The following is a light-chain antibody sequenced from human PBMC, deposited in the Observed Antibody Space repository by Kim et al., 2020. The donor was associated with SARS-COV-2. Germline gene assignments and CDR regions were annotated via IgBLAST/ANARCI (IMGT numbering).Light chain of an antibody. CDR1: KLGDKY. V-gene: IGLV3-1*01. Sequence: SYELTQPPSVSVSPGQTASITCSGDKLGDKYACWYQQKPGQSPVLVIYQDSKRPSGIPERFSGSNSGNTATLNISGTQAMDEADYYCQAWDSSTWVFGGGTQLTDL. CDR2: QDS. J-gene: IGLJ3*02. CDR3: QAWDSSTWV.